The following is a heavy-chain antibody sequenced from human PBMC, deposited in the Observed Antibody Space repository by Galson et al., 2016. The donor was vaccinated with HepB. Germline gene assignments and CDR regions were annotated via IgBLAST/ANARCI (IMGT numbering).Heavy chain of an antibody. CDR3: VRIGVAIPATKLDY. D-gene: IGHD1-26*01. V-gene: IGHV3-7*01. Sequence: SLRLSCAVSGFTFSKNWMSWVRQAPGKGLEWVANIKEDGSDKFYVDSVKGRFTISRDNAKNSLYLQMSSLRVEDTAVYYCVRIGVAIPATKLDYWGQGTLVTVSS. CDR2: IKEDGSDK. CDR1: GFTFSKNW. J-gene: IGHJ4*02.